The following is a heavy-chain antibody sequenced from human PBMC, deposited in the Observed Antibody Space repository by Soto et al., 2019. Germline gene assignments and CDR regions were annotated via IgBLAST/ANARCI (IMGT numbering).Heavy chain of an antibody. CDR3: ANVLLGHCSSTSCHYNWFDP. CDR1: GDTFSSFA. D-gene: IGHD2-2*01. Sequence: QVQLVQSGAEVKKPGSSVKVSCKASGDTFSSFAISWVRRAPGQGLEWMGGIIPIFGTANYAQKFKGRGTIAADQSTSTADRELSSLRPEDTAVDYCANVLLGHCSSTSCHYNWFDPWGQGTRVTVSS. J-gene: IGHJ5*02. CDR2: IIPIFGTA. V-gene: IGHV1-69*01.